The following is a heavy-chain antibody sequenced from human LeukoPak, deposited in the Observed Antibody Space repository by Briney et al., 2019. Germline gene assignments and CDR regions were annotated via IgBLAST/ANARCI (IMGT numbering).Heavy chain of an antibody. D-gene: IGHD4-17*01. Sequence: SETLSLTCTVSGYSVASAYYWNWVQQPPGKGLEWIGGLHHSGITYYNPSLKSRVTLSVDTSKNEVSLTLRSVTAADTAVYYCVRERGYYGDSLWGQGTLVIVSS. CDR1: GYSVASAYY. V-gene: IGHV4-38-2*02. CDR2: LHHSGIT. J-gene: IGHJ4*02. CDR3: VRERGYYGDSL.